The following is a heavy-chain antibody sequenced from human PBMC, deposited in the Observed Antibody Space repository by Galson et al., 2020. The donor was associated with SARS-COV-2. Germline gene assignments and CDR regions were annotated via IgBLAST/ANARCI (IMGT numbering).Heavy chain of an antibody. Sequence: GGSLRLSCAASGSTFSSYAMSWVRPAPGKGLEWVSAISGSGGSTYYADSVKGRFTISRDNSKNTLYLQMNSLRAEDTAVYYCAKGAVVITTNYFDYWGQGTLVTVSS. CDR3: AKGAVVITTNYFDY. J-gene: IGHJ4*02. D-gene: IGHD3-22*01. CDR1: GSTFSSYA. V-gene: IGHV3-23*01. CDR2: ISGSGGST.